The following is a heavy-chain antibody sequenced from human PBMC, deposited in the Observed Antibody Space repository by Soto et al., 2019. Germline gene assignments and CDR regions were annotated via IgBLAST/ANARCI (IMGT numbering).Heavy chain of an antibody. CDR3: ARASGYDKWDTLNY. CDR2: VSYDGGNE. J-gene: IGHJ4*02. CDR1: GFTFRSYA. Sequence: QVQLVESGGGVVQPGRSLRLSCTASGFTFRSYAMHWVRQAPGKGLEWVASVSYDGGNEHYADSVKGRFTISRDNSKNTLSLQRNSLRVKDTAVFYCARASGYDKWDTLNYWGQGTQVTVSS. V-gene: IGHV3-30-3*01. D-gene: IGHD5-12*01.